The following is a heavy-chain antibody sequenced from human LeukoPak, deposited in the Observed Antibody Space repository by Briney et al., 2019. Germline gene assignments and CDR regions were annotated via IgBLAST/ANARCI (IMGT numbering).Heavy chain of an antibody. V-gene: IGHV4-59*08. D-gene: IGHD6-19*01. CDR3: ARSSGWGPPGDYDAFDI. CDR2: IYYSGST. Sequence: SETLSLTCTVSGGSISSYYWSWIRQPPGKGLEWIGYIYYSGSTNYNPSLKSRVTISVDTSKNQFSLKLSSVTAADTAVYYCARSSGWGPPGDYDAFDIWGQGTMVTVSS. J-gene: IGHJ3*02. CDR1: GGSISSYY.